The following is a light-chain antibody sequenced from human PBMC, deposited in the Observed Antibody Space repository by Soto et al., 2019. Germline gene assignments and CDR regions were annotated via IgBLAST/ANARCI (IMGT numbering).Light chain of an antibody. V-gene: IGLV2-23*01. Sequence: QSVLPQPASVSGSPGQSITISCTGPSSDVGSYNLVSWYHQHPGKAPRLLIYEAIKRPSGVSPRFSGSKSGNTASLTISGLQAEDEGDYYCCSYAGSKDYVFGTGTKLTVL. CDR1: SSDVGSYNL. J-gene: IGLJ1*01. CDR3: CSYAGSKDYV. CDR2: EAI.